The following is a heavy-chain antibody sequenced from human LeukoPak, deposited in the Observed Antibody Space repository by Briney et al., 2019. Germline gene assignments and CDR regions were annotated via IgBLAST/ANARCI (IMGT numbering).Heavy chain of an antibody. D-gene: IGHD3-10*01. V-gene: IGHV4-34*01. CDR3: ARNSPWFGEFIDY. CDR2: INHSGST. Sequence: SETLSLTCAVYGGSFSGYYWSWIRQPPGKGLEWIGEINHSGSTNYNPSLKSRVTISVDTSKNQFSLKLSSVTAADTAVYYCARNSPWFGEFIDYWGQGTLVTVSS. CDR1: GGSFSGYY. J-gene: IGHJ4*02.